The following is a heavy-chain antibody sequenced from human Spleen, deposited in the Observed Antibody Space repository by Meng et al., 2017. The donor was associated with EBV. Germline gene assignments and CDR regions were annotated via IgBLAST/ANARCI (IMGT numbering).Heavy chain of an antibody. Sequence: VQLEAPGPGLGTASGTRSLTCGVSGGSISSDNWWTWVRQPPGKGLEWVGEIHHGGSTNYNPSLKSRVTISLDKSKNQFSLRLTSVTAADTAVYYCSIIIYGSGLNSWFDPWGQGTLVTVSS. CDR1: GGSISSDNW. CDR3: SIIIYGSGLNSWFDP. V-gene: IGHV4-4*02. J-gene: IGHJ5*02. CDR2: IHHGGST. D-gene: IGHD3-10*01.